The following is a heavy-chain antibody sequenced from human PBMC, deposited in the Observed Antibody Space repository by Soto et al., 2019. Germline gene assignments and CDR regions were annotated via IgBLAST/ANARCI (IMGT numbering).Heavy chain of an antibody. Sequence: QVQVVESGGGVVQPGRSLRLSCAVSGFTFSNYGMHWVRQAPGKGLEWVAVISYDGSNKYYADSVKGRFTISRDNSKKTLYLQMNSLRAEDTAVYYCSGGWSHFDYWGPGTLVTVSS. CDR2: ISYDGSNK. D-gene: IGHD6-19*01. CDR1: GFTFSNYG. V-gene: IGHV3-30*03. CDR3: SGGWSHFDY. J-gene: IGHJ4*02.